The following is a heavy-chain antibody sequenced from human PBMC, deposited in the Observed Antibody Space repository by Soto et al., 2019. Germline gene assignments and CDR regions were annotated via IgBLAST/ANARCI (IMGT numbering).Heavy chain of an antibody. J-gene: IGHJ4*02. CDR2: ISSGGGSP. CDR1: GFTFSDYA. D-gene: IGHD1-26*01. V-gene: IGHV3-23*01. Sequence: GGSLRLSCAASGFTFSDYAMSWVRQAPGKGLEWVSSISSGGGSPYYADSVKGRFTISRNNSKNTLFLQMNSLRAEDTAVYYCAKGDGRIVPRHFDYWGQGTLVTVSS. CDR3: AKGDGRIVPRHFDY.